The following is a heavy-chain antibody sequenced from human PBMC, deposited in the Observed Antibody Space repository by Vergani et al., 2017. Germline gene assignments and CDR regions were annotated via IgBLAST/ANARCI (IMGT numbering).Heavy chain of an antibody. CDR1: GGSFSGYY. CDR2: INHSGST. J-gene: IGHJ6*02. V-gene: IGHV4-34*01. CDR3: ATLGYCSSTSCYFGYYYYGMDV. D-gene: IGHD2-2*01. Sequence: QVQLQQWGAGLLKPSETLSLTCAVYGGSFSGYYWSWIRQPPGKGLEWIGEINHSGSTNYNPSLKSRVTISVDTSKNQFSLKLSSVTAADTAVYYCATLGYCSSTSCYFGYYYYGMDVWGQGTTVTVSS.